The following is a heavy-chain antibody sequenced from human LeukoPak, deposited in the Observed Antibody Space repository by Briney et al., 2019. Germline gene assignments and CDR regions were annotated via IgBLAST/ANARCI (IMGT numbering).Heavy chain of an antibody. CDR2: INPNSGGT. CDR1: GYTFTGYY. Sequence: ASVKVSCKASGYTFTGYYMNWVRQAPGQGLEWLGWINPNSGGTNYAQKFQGRVTMTRDTSISTAYMELGRLKSDDTAVYYCARVLVVRGLINWFDPWGQGTLVTVSS. D-gene: IGHD3-10*01. CDR3: ARVLVVRGLINWFDP. J-gene: IGHJ5*02. V-gene: IGHV1-2*02.